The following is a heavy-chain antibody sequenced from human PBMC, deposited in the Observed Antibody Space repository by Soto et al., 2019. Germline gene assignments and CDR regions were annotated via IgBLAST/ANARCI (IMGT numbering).Heavy chain of an antibody. J-gene: IGHJ3*02. Sequence: QVQLVQSGAEVKKPGASVKVSCKASGYTFTSYGISWVRQAPGQGLEWMGWISAYNGNTNYAQKLQGRVTMTTDTSTSTAYMELRSLRSDDTAVYYCARDCLLGEQWLVNDAFDIWGQGTMVTVSS. D-gene: IGHD6-19*01. CDR2: ISAYNGNT. V-gene: IGHV1-18*01. CDR3: ARDCLLGEQWLVNDAFDI. CDR1: GYTFTSYG.